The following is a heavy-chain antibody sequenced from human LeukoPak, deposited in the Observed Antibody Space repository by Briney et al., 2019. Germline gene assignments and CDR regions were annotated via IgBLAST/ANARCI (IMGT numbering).Heavy chain of an antibody. J-gene: IGHJ4*02. V-gene: IGHV3-23*01. CDR2: ISGDAEDT. D-gene: IGHD3-10*01. CDR3: AKSGFREGRPFGY. CDR1: GFMFTKYA. Sequence: GGSLRLSCAASGFMFTKYAMSWVRQAPGKGPDWVSAISGDAEDTYYADSVRGRFTVYRDNSKATLFLDMSSLRAEDTAVYYCAKSGFREGRPFGYWGQGTLVTVSS.